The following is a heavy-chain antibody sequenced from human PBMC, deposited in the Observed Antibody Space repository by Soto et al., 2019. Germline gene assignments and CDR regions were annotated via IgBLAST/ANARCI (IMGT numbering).Heavy chain of an antibody. CDR3: AHRVLRTVFGLVTKTAIYFDF. V-gene: IGHV2-5*02. CDR2: IYWDDDK. J-gene: IGHJ4*02. CDR1: GFSLTTSGVG. Sequence: QITLNESGPTVVRPTETLTLTCRFSGFSLTTSGVGVGWIRPSPGKAPEWLALIYWDDDKRYSASLKSRLTLTKDTSKSPVVLTVSDLDPTDTATYYCAHRVLRTVFGLVTKTAIYFDFWGQGTPVAVSS. D-gene: IGHD3-3*01.